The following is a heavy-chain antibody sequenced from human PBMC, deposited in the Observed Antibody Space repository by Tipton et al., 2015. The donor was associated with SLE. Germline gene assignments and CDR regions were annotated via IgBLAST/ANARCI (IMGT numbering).Heavy chain of an antibody. CDR3: ARDRRLIAAPSFWWYFDL. D-gene: IGHD6-13*01. CDR2: IYTSGST. J-gene: IGHJ2*01. CDR1: GGSINSYD. V-gene: IGHV4-4*08. Sequence: TLSLTCTVSGGSINSYDWSWIRQPPGKGLEWLGYIYTSGSTNYNPSLKSRVTISVDTSKNQFSLKLSSVTAADTAVYYCARDRRLIAAPSFWWYFDLWGRGTLVTVSS.